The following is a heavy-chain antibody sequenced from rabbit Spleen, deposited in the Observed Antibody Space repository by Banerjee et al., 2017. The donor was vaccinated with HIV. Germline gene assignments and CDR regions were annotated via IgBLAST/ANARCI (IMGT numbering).Heavy chain of an antibody. CDR2: LYPDYGST. V-gene: IGHV1S47*01. CDR3: ARDTSYGGTGVALKL. D-gene: IGHD4-2*01. J-gene: IGHJ4*01. Sequence: QEHLKETGGGLVQPGGSLTLSCKASGIDFSSYGVSWVRQAPGKGLEWIAYLYPDYGSTDYASWVNGRFTISLDNAQNTVFLQMTSLTAADTATYFCARDTSYGGTGVALKLWGPGTLVTVS. CDR1: GIDFSSYG.